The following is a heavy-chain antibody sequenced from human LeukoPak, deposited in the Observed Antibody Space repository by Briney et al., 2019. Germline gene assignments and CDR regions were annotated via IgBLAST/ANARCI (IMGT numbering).Heavy chain of an antibody. CDR3: ARDSNVEYGSGWYPGY. V-gene: IGHV1-18*01. CDR1: GYTFTNYG. CDR2: ISVYNGNI. J-gene: IGHJ4*02. D-gene: IGHD6-19*01. Sequence: ASVKASCKASGYTFTNYGISWVRQAPGQGLEWMGWISVYNGNINYAQKFQGRVTMTTDTSTNTAYMELRSLRSDDTAVYYCARDSNVEYGSGWYPGYWGQGTLVTVSS.